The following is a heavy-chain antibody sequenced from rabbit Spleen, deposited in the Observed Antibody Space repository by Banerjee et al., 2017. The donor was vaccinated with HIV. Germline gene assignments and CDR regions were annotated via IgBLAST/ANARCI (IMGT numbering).Heavy chain of an antibody. J-gene: IGHJ4*01. D-gene: IGHD4-2*01. Sequence: QEQLVESGGDLVQPEGSLTLTCTASGFSFSSSDYICWVRQAPGKGLEWISCIAGSSSGFTYSATWAKGRFTISKTSSTTVTLQMTSLTAADTATYFCARDSAGREDFNLWGPGTLVTVS. V-gene: IGHV1S45*01. CDR3: ARDSAGREDFNL. CDR2: IAGSSSGFT. CDR1: GFSFSSSDY.